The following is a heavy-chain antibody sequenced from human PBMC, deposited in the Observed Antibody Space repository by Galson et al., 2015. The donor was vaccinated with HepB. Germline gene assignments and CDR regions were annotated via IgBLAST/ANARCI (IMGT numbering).Heavy chain of an antibody. D-gene: IGHD3-22*01. Sequence: SETLSLTCTVSGGSISSSSYYWGWIRQPPGKGLEWIGSIYYSGSTYYNPSLKSRVTLSVDTSKNQFSLKLSSVTAADTAVYYCARAFGRRYYDSSGYYQLRNLRFDYWGQGTLVTVSS. J-gene: IGHJ4*02. CDR2: IYYSGST. V-gene: IGHV4-39*01. CDR1: GGSISSSSYY. CDR3: ARAFGRRYYDSSGYYQLRNLRFDY.